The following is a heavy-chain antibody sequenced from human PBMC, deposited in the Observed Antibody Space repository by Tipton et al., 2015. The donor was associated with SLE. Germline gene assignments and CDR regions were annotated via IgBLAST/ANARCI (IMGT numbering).Heavy chain of an antibody. Sequence: LSLTCAVYGGSFSSYYWSWIRQPAGKGLEWIGYIYTSGSTNYNPSLKSRVTISVDTSKNQFSLKLSSVTAADTAVYYCARGGDYDILTLGYWGQGTLVTVSS. V-gene: IGHV4-4*09. D-gene: IGHD3-9*01. CDR1: GGSFSSYY. J-gene: IGHJ4*02. CDR3: ARGGDYDILTLGY. CDR2: IYTSGST.